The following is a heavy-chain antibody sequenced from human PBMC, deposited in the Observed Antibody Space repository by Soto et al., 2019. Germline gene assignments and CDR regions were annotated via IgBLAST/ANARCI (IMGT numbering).Heavy chain of an antibody. V-gene: IGHV3-7*04. D-gene: IGHD6-19*01. CDR3: ARDLWIAVAGTRESYCDP. Sequence: EVQLVESGGGLVQPGGSLRLSCAASGFTFSSSWMSWVRQAPGKGLEWVANIKQDGRDKYYVDFVKGRFTISRDNAKNSMYLQVNSLSAEDTAVYFCARDLWIAVAGTRESYCDPWGQGTLVTVSS. J-gene: IGHJ5*02. CDR1: GFTFSSSW. CDR2: IKQDGRDK.